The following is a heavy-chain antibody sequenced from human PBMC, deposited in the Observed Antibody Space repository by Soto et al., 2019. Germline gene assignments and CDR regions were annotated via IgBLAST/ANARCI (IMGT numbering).Heavy chain of an antibody. D-gene: IGHD2-2*03. CDR1: GDSIISYS. V-gene: IGHV4-59*01. CDR3: AREGNLGRWIQPLDS. CDR2: IHYNGNT. Sequence: LSETLSLTCTVSGDSIISYSWSWILQPPWKGLEWIGNIHYNGNTKYSPSLKSRVTMSVDTSKNHFSLKLISVTTADTAVYFCAREGNLGRWIQPLDSWGQGTLVTVSS. J-gene: IGHJ4*02.